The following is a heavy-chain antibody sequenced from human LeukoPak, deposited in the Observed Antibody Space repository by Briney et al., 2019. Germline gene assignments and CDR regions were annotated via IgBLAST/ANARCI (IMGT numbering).Heavy chain of an antibody. V-gene: IGHV3-53*01. Sequence: GWSLRLSCTVCRLIVSNNSMSWVRQPAGRGLEWVSFIYSDNTYYSDSVKGRFTISRDNSRNTLYLQLNSLRAEDTAVYYCARRAGAYSHPYDYWGQGTLVIVSS. D-gene: IGHD4/OR15-4a*01. CDR2: IYSDNT. CDR3: ARRAGAYSHPYDY. CDR1: RLIVSNNS. J-gene: IGHJ4*02.